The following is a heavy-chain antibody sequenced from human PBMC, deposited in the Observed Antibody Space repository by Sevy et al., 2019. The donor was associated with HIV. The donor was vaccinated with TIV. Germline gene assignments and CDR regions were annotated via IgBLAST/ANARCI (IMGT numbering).Heavy chain of an antibody. Sequence: GGSLRLSCAASGFTFSSYAMHWVRQAPGKGLEWVAVISYDGSNKYYADSVKGRFTISRDNSKNTLYLQMNSLRAEDTAMYYCARDGGRGYSYGYGMDVWGQGTTVTVSS. CDR3: ARDGGRGYSYGYGMDV. V-gene: IGHV3-30-3*01. CDR2: ISYDGSNK. J-gene: IGHJ6*02. D-gene: IGHD5-18*01. CDR1: GFTFSSYA.